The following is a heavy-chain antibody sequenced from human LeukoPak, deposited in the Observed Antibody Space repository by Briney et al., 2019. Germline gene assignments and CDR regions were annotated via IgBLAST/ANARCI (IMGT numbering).Heavy chain of an antibody. CDR3: ARDRLGKNRTTNYYYYMDV. CDR1: GGSISSYY. CDR2: IYTSGST. V-gene: IGHV4-4*07. Sequence: SETLSLTCTVSGGSISSYYWSWIRQPAGKGLEWIGRIYTSGSTNYNPSLKSRVTISVDKSKNQFSLKLSSVNAADTAVYYCARDRLGKNRTTNYYYYMDVWGKGTTVTVSS. J-gene: IGHJ6*03. D-gene: IGHD1-7*01.